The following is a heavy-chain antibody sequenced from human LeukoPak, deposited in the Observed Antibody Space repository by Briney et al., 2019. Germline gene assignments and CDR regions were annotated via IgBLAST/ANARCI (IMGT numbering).Heavy chain of an antibody. CDR2: ISSSGSTI. CDR1: GFTFSSYE. Sequence: GGSLRLSCAASGFTFSSYEMNWVRQAPGKGLEWVSYISSSGSTIYYADSVKGRFTISRDNARDSLYLQMNSLRAEDTAVYYCARGQRGSYGYWGQGTLVTVSS. CDR3: ARGQRGSYGY. D-gene: IGHD1-26*01. V-gene: IGHV3-48*03. J-gene: IGHJ4*02.